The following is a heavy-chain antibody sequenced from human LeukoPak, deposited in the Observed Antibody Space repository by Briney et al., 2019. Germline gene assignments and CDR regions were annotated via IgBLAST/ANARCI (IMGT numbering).Heavy chain of an antibody. J-gene: IGHJ3*02. Sequence: ASVKVSCKASGYTFTGYYMHWVRQAPGQGLEWMGWINPNSGGTNYAQKFQGRVTMTRDTSISTAYMELSRLRSDDTAVYYCARIRKGTWYEGGAFDIWGQGTMVTVSS. CDR3: ARIRKGTWYEGGAFDI. D-gene: IGHD6-13*01. CDR2: INPNSGGT. CDR1: GYTFTGYY. V-gene: IGHV1-2*02.